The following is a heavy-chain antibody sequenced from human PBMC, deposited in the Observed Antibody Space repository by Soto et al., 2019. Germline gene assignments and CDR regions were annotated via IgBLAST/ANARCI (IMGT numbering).Heavy chain of an antibody. J-gene: IGHJ4*01. CDR1: GYSFTKYW. D-gene: IGHD3-22*01. Sequence: GESLKISCKGSGYSFTKYWISWVRQMPGKGLEWMGIFYPGDSDTRYSPSFQGQVTISADKSINTAYLQWSSLKASDTAIYYCARRGDSSGYMDYWGQGVLVTVSS. CDR3: ARRGDSSGYMDY. CDR2: FYPGDSDT. V-gene: IGHV5-51*01.